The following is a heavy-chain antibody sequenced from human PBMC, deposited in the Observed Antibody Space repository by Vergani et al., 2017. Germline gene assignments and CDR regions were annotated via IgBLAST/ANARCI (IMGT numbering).Heavy chain of an antibody. CDR3: ARGNTETNGHLYYSYYMDV. J-gene: IGHJ6*03. Sequence: QVQLQQWGGGLLKPSETLSLTCVVNGGSFTSYHWTWIRQSPGEGLEWVGDIDHTGRPDYNPSLKSRLTMSVDKSRNQFSLTLNSVTATDTAIYFCARGNTETNGHLYYSYYMDVWGQGTAVTVS. V-gene: IGHV4-34*01. D-gene: IGHD4-11*01. CDR1: GGSFTSYH. CDR2: IDHTGRP.